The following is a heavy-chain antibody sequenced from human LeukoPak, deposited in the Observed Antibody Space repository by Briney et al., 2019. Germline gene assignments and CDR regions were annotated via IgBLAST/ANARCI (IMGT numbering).Heavy chain of an antibody. CDR1: GFPLSSYA. CDR2: TSSSDAGT. J-gene: IGHJ4*02. D-gene: IGHD1-26*01. Sequence: GGSLRLSCAASGFPLSSYAISWVRRAPGKGLEWVSATSSSDAGTYYADSVRGRFTISRDNAKNSLYLQMNSLRAEDTAVYYCARGLAEWELLLRFDYWGQGTLVTVSS. V-gene: IGHV3-23*01. CDR3: ARGLAEWELLLRFDY.